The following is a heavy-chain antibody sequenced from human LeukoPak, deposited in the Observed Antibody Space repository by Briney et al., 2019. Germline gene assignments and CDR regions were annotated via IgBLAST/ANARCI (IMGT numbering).Heavy chain of an antibody. CDR2: INPNSGGT. D-gene: IGHD2-2*01. J-gene: IGHJ4*02. V-gene: IGHV1-2*02. Sequence: ASVKVSCKASGYTFTGYYMHWVRQAPGQGLEWMGWINPNSGGTNYAQKFQGRVTMTRGTSISTAYMELSRLRSDDTAVYYCARQGGVGPDVYYFDYWGQGTLSPSPQ. CDR1: GYTFTGYY. CDR3: ARQGGVGPDVYYFDY.